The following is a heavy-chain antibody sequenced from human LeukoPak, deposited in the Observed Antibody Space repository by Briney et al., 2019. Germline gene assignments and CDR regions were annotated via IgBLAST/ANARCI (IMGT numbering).Heavy chain of an antibody. CDR1: GFTFSSYD. J-gene: IGHJ3*02. CDR2: IGTAGDT. Sequence: GGSLRLSCAASGFTFSSYDMHWVRQATGKGLEWVSAIGTAGDTYYPGSVKGRFTISRENAKNSLYLQMNSLRAGDTAVYYCAREEGSGAFDIWGQGTMVTVSS. V-gene: IGHV3-13*01. D-gene: IGHD5-12*01. CDR3: AREEGSGAFDI.